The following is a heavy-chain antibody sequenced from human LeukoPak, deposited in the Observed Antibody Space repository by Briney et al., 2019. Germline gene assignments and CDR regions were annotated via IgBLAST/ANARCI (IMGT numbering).Heavy chain of an antibody. D-gene: IGHD3-10*01. Sequence: GESLKISCKGSGYSFISYWIGWVRQMPGKGLEWMGIIYPGDSDTRYNPSFQGQVTISADKSISTAYLQWSSLKASDTAMYYCARREDEYASGRYYSPIDYWGQGTLVTVSS. CDR2: IYPGDSDT. V-gene: IGHV5-51*01. J-gene: IGHJ4*02. CDR1: GYSFISYW. CDR3: ARREDEYASGRYYSPIDY.